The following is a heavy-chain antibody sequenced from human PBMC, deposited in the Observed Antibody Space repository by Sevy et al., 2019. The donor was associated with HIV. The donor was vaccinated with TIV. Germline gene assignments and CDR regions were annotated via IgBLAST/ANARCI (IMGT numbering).Heavy chain of an antibody. CDR3: AKSFPAGVTFYYDYYMDV. CDR1: GFTFSSYG. D-gene: IGHD3-10*01. CDR2: IRYDGSNK. V-gene: IGHV3-30*02. Sequence: GGSLRLSCAASGFTFSSYGMHWVRQAPGKGLEWVAFIRYDGSNKYYADSVKGRFTISRDNSTNRLYLQMNCQRAGDTAGYYCAKSFPAGVTFYYDYYMDVWGKGTTVTVSS. J-gene: IGHJ6*03.